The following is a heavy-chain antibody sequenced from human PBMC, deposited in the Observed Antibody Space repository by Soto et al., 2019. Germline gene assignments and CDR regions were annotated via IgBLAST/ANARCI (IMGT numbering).Heavy chain of an antibody. Sequence: SETLSLTCTVSGGSISSSSYYWGWIRQPPGKGLEWIGCIYYSGSTYYNPSLKSRVTISVDTSKNQFSLKLSSVTAADTAVYYCARDRSGNPYYFDYWGQGTLVTVSS. CDR3: ARDRSGNPYYFDY. J-gene: IGHJ4*02. CDR2: IYYSGST. D-gene: IGHD1-26*01. V-gene: IGHV4-39*07. CDR1: GGSISSSSYY.